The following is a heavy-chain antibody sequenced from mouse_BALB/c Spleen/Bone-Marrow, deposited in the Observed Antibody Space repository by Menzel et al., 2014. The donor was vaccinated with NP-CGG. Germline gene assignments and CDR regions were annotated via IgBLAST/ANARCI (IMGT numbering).Heavy chain of an antibody. CDR2: IHPSDTET. CDR1: GYSFTSYW. J-gene: IGHJ3*01. D-gene: IGHD1-1*01. Sequence: VQLQQSGAELVKPGASVKLSCKASGYSFTSYWMNWVKQRPGQGLEWIGMIHPSDTETRLNQRFKDKATLTVDKSSSTAYMQLSSPTSEDSAVYYCARLEGNYGSTFAYWGQGTLVTVSA. CDR3: ARLEGNYGSTFAY. V-gene: IGHV1-74*01.